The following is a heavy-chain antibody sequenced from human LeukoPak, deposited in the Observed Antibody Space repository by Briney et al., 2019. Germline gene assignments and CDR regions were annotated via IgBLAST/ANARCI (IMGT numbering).Heavy chain of an antibody. CDR3: ARDPFIVVVPAAIPGWFDP. V-gene: IGHV1-69*04. J-gene: IGHJ5*02. Sequence: GASVKVSCKASGGTFSSYAISWVRQAPGQGLEWMGRIIPILGIANYAQKFQGRVTITADKSTSTAYMELSSLRSEDTAVYYCARDPFIVVVPAAIPGWFDPWGQGTLVTVSS. CDR2: IIPILGIA. CDR1: GGTFSSYA. D-gene: IGHD2-2*02.